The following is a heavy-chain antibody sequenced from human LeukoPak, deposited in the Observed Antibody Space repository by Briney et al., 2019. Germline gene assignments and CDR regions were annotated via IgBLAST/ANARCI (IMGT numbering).Heavy chain of an antibody. CDR2: INHSGST. J-gene: IGHJ5*02. CDR3: ARRVPYGSGRRWFDP. V-gene: IGHV4-34*01. D-gene: IGHD3-10*01. CDR1: GGSFSGYY. Sequence: SETLSLTCAVYGGSFSGYYWSWIRQHPGKGLEWIGEINHSGSTNYNPSLKSRVTISVDTSKSQFSLKLSSVTAADTAVYYCARRVPYGSGRRWFDPWGQGTLVTVSS.